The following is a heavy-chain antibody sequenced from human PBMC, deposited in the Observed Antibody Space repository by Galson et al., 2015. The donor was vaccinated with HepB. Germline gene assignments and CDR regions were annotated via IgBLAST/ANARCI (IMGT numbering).Heavy chain of an antibody. D-gene: IGHD2-2*01. Sequence: QSGAEVKKPGESLKISCKASGYSFRNYWIGWVRQMPGKGLECMGIIYPGGSETRYSPSFQGQVTLSADESTNTAYLQWSSLKASDTAMYYCARLGHEGYHYYGMDVWGQGTTVTVSS. J-gene: IGHJ6*02. CDR1: GYSFRNYW. CDR2: IYPGGSET. CDR3: ARLGHEGYHYYGMDV. V-gene: IGHV5-51*01.